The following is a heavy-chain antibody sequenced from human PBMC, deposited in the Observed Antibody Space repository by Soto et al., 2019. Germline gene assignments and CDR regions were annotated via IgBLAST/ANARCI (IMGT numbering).Heavy chain of an antibody. CDR1: GFTFSSYE. CDR3: ARTYFDSSSYYYLDY. D-gene: IGHD3-22*01. J-gene: IGHJ4*02. Sequence: GGSLRLSCAASGFTFSSYEMNWVRQAPGKGLEWISYITASGFTIYYADSVKGRFTISRDNAKNSLYLQMNSLRAEDTAVYYCARTYFDSSSYYYLDYWGQGTLVTVSS. V-gene: IGHV3-48*03. CDR2: ITASGFTI.